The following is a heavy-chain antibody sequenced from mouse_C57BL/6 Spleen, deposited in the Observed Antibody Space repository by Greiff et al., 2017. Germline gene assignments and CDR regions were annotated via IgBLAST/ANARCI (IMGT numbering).Heavy chain of an antibody. V-gene: IGHV1-82*01. D-gene: IGHD1-1*01. Sequence: QVQLQQSGPELVKPGASVKISCKASGYAFSSSWMNWVKQRPGKGLEWIGRIYPGDGDTNYNGKFKGKATLTADKSSSTAYMQRSSLTSEDSAVYFCARGATTVPYYFDYWGQGTTLTVSS. J-gene: IGHJ2*01. CDR2: IYPGDGDT. CDR3: ARGATTVPYYFDY. CDR1: GYAFSSSW.